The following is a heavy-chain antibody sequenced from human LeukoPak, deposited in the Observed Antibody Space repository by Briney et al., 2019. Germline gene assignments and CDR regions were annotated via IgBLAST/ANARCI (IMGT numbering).Heavy chain of an antibody. D-gene: IGHD6-25*01. V-gene: IGHV3-30*19. CDR1: GFTFSSYG. CDR2: ISYDGSNK. CDR3: ARFAAGGSYYYYMDV. J-gene: IGHJ6*03. Sequence: PGGSLRLSCAASGFTFSSYGMHWVRQAPGKGLEWVAVISYDGSNKYYADSVKGRFTISRDNSKNTLYLQMNSLRAEDTAVYYCARFAAGGSYYYYMDVWGKGTTVTVSS.